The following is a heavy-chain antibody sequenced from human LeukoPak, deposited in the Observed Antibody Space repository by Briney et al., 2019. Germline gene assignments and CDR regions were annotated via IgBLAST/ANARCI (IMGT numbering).Heavy chain of an antibody. D-gene: IGHD3-10*01. V-gene: IGHV3-23*01. CDR1: GFTFSSFA. Sequence: GGSLRLSCAASGFTFSSFAMHWVRQAPGKGLEWVAVVRGNGDSTHYADSVKGRFTISRDNSKNMLYLQMNSLRDEDTAVYYCAKGFFGSGSFPHNFNYWGQGTLVTVSS. J-gene: IGHJ4*02. CDR2: VRGNGDST. CDR3: AKGFFGSGSFPHNFNY.